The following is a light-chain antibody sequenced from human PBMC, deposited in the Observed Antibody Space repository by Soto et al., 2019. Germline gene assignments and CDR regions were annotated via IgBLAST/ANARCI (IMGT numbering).Light chain of an antibody. V-gene: IGLV1-51*02. Sequence: QSVLTQPPSVSVAPGQKVTISCSGNSSNIGSNDVSWYQQLPGKAPKLLIYENSQRPSGIPDRFSGSKSGTSATLGITGLQTGDEADYYCETWDSSLIALFGTGTKLTVL. CDR1: SSNIGSND. CDR3: ETWDSSLIAL. CDR2: ENS. J-gene: IGLJ1*01.